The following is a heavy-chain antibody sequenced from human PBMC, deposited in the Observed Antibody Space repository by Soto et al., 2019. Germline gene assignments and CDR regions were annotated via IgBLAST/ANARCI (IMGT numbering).Heavy chain of an antibody. CDR2: TYYRSKGYN. CDR3: ARGVQLWLRFDP. Sequence: THALPLTCVIAGERVSSNSAASNWFRPSPSRGLEWLGRTYYRSKGYNDYAVSVKSRITINPDTSKNQFSLKLNSVTPEDTAGYYCARGVQLWLRFDPWGQGSLVTV. V-gene: IGHV6-1*01. CDR1: GERVSSNSAA. J-gene: IGHJ5*02. D-gene: IGHD5-18*01.